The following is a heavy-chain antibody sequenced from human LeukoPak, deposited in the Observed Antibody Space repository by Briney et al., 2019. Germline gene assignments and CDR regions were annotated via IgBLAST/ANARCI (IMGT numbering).Heavy chain of an antibody. V-gene: IGHV3-21*01. CDR3: ARDYDILTGADY. CDR1: GFTFSSYS. CDR2: ISSSSSYI. D-gene: IGHD3-9*01. J-gene: IGHJ4*02. Sequence: PGGSLRLSWAASGFTFSSYSMNWVRQAPGKGLEWVSSISSSSSYIYYADSVKGRFTISRDNAKNSLYLQMNSLRAEDTAVYYCARDYDILTGADYWGKGTLVTVSS.